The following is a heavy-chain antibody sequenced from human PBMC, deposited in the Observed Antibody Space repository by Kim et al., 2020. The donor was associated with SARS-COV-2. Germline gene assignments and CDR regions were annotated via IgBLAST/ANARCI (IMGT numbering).Heavy chain of an antibody. V-gene: IGHV4-4*02. CDR3: ARGYSSGWYGXXYYGMDV. CDR1: GGSISSSNW. Sequence: SETLSLTCAVSGGSISSSNWWSWVRQPPGKGLEWIGEIYHSGSTNYNPSLKSRVXISVDKSKNQXXLKLSSVTAADTAGYYCARGYSSGWYGXXYYGMDVWGQGTTVTVSS. J-gene: IGHJ6*02. D-gene: IGHD6-19*01. CDR2: IYHSGST.